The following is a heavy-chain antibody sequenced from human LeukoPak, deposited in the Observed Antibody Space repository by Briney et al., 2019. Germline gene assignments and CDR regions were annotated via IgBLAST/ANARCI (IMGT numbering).Heavy chain of an antibody. J-gene: IGHJ6*02. Sequence: SSETLSLTCTVSGGSISSGGYYWGWIRQHPGKGLEWIGYIYYSGSTYYNPSLKSRVTISVDRSKNQFSLKLSSVTAADTAVYYCARVEKYYDSSGYQWYYYGMDVWGQGTTVTVSS. CDR2: IYYSGST. CDR1: GGSISSGGYY. D-gene: IGHD3-22*01. CDR3: ARVEKYYDSSGYQWYYYGMDV. V-gene: IGHV4-31*03.